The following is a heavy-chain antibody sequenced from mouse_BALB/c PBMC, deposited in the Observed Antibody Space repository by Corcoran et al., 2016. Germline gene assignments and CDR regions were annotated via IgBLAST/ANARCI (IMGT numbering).Heavy chain of an antibody. J-gene: IGHJ4*01. CDR2: INPYNDGT. CDR3: GYYAMDY. CDR1: GYTFTSYV. Sequence: EVQLHQSGPELVKPGASVKMSCKASGYTFTSYVMHWVKQKPGQGLEWIRYINPYNDGTKYNEKFKDKATLTLDKSSSTAYMERSSLTAEDSAVYDCGYYAMDYWGQGTSVTVSS. V-gene: IGHV1S136*01.